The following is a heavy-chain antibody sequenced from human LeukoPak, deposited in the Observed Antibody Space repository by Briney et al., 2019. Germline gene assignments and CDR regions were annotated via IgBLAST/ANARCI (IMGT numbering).Heavy chain of an antibody. J-gene: IGHJ4*02. D-gene: IGHD3-10*01. CDR1: GGSISSSSYY. V-gene: IGHV4-39*07. CDR2: IYYSGST. CDR3: ARGGVRGHIYY. Sequence: PSETLSLTCTVSGGSISSSSYYWGWIRQPPGKGLEWIGSIYYSGSTYYNPSLKSRVTISVDTSKNQFSLKLSSVTAADTAVYYCARGGVRGHIYYWGQGALVTVSS.